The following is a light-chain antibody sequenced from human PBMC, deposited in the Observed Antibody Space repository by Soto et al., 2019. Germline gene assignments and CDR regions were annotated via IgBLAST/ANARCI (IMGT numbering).Light chain of an antibody. CDR2: GAS. Sequence: EIVLTQSPGTLSLSPGGRATLSCRASQIVSSSSLAWYQPKPGQAPRLLIFGASSRATGIPDGFSGSGSGTDFTLPITRLEPEDFAVYYCQQYGNSPYTFGPGTNVEIK. CDR3: QQYGNSPYT. J-gene: IGKJ2*01. V-gene: IGKV3-20*01. CDR1: QIVSSSS.